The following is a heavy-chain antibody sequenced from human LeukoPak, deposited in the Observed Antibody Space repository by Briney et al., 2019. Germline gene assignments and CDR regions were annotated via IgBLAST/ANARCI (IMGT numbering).Heavy chain of an antibody. J-gene: IGHJ4*02. Sequence: GGSLRLSCAASGFVFSSYAMSWVRQTPARGLEWLSSLRGDGETFYADSVKGRFTLSRDHSRNTVYLQLNNLRVEDTAIYYCAKASWVSDADVVLWGQGTLVTVSS. D-gene: IGHD2-15*01. CDR1: GFVFSSYA. V-gene: IGHV3-23*01. CDR3: AKASWVSDADVVL. CDR2: LRGDGET.